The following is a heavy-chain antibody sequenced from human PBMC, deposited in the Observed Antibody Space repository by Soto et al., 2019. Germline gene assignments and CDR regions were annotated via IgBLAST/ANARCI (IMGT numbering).Heavy chain of an antibody. CDR1: GFTFSNAW. Sequence: PGGSLRLSCAASGFTFSNAWMNWVRRAPGKGLEWVGRIKSKTDGGTTDYAAPVKGRFTISRDDSKNTLYLQMNSLKTEDTAVYYCTTDHKYYYGSGSYYNFTLGLSPPYGMDVWGQGTTVTVSS. V-gene: IGHV3-15*07. CDR2: IKSKTDGGTT. J-gene: IGHJ6*02. D-gene: IGHD3-10*01. CDR3: TTDHKYYYGSGSYYNFTLGLSPPYGMDV.